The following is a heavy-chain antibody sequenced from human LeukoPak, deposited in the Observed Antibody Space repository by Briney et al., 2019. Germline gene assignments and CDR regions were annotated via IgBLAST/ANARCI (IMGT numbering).Heavy chain of an antibody. D-gene: IGHD3-9*01. CDR2: INHSGST. CDR1: GGSFCGYY. Sequence: PSETLSLTCAVYGGSFCGYYWSWIRQPPGKGLEWIGEINHSGSTNYNPSLKSRVTISVDTSKNQFSLKLSSVTAADTAVYYCARGPRSYDVLTGYSITPYYFDYWGQGTLVTVSS. J-gene: IGHJ4*02. CDR3: ARGPRSYDVLTGYSITPYYFDY. V-gene: IGHV4-34*01.